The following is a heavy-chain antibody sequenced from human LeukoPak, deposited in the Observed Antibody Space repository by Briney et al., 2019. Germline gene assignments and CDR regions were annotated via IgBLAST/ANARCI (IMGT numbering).Heavy chain of an antibody. CDR3: ARAGRGATTCHACVDFDY. CDR2: INAGNGNT. CDR1: GYTFTSYA. V-gene: IGHV1-3*01. Sequence: ASVKVSCKASGYTFTSYAMHWVRQAPGQRLEWMGWINAGNGNTKYSQKFQGRVTMTRDTSTSTVYMELSSLRSEDTAVYYCARAGRGATTCHACVDFDYWGQGTLVTVSS. J-gene: IGHJ4*02. D-gene: IGHD1-26*01.